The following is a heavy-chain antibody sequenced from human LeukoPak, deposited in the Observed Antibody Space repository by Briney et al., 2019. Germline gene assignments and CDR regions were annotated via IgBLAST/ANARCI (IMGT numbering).Heavy chain of an antibody. CDR2: IKRDGSAQ. CDR1: ELTLSNYW. Sequence: GGSLRLSCAVSELTLSNYWMSWVRQAPGKGLEWVANIKRDGSAQYYADSVKGRFTISRDNAKNSLYLQMGSLRAEDTAVYYCGGGYSYGYYFDYWGQGTLVTVSS. D-gene: IGHD5-18*01. CDR3: GGGYSYGYYFDY. V-gene: IGHV3-7*01. J-gene: IGHJ4*02.